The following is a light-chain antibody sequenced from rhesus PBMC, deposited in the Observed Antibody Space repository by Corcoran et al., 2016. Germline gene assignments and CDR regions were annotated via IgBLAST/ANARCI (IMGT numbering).Light chain of an antibody. CDR2: GAS. CDR3: QQGTNLST. V-gene: IGKV3-24*04. J-gene: IGKJ3*01. CDR1: QSVGSY. Sequence: ETVVTQSPDTLALSPGERATLSCRASQSVGSYLAWYQQNPGQAPRHLIYGASSRATGIPERFSGRGSGTEVTLTISRLEPEEVGIYYCQQGTNLSTFGPGTKMDIK.